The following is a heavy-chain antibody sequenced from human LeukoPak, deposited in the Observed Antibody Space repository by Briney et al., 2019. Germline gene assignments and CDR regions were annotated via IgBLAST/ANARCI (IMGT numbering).Heavy chain of an antibody. CDR2: ISSSSSYT. Sequence: GGSLRLSCAASGFAFSDYYMSWIRQAPGHGLEWVSYISSSSSYTNYADSVKGRFTISRDNAKNSLYLQMNSLRAEDTAVYYCAREIVGAIDYWGQGTLVTVSS. V-gene: IGHV3-11*06. D-gene: IGHD1-26*01. CDR3: AREIVGAIDY. CDR1: GFAFSDYY. J-gene: IGHJ4*02.